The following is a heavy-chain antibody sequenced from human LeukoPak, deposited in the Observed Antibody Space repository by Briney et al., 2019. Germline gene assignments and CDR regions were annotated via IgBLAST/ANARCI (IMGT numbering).Heavy chain of an antibody. CDR3: ASFGSLWFGELFDY. D-gene: IGHD3-10*01. Sequence: GGSLRLSCAASGFTFSSYAMSWIRQAPGKGLEWVSAISGSGLSTYYADSVKGRFTISKDISKNTLYLQMNSLRAEDTAVYYCASFGSLWFGELFDYWGQGTLVTVSS. V-gene: IGHV3-23*01. CDR1: GFTFSSYA. J-gene: IGHJ4*02. CDR2: ISGSGLST.